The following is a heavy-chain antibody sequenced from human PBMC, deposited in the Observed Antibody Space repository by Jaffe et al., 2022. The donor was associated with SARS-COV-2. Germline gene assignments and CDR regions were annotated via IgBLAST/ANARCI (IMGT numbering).Heavy chain of an antibody. Sequence: EVQLVESGGGLVQPGGSLRLSCAASGFTFSSYWMHWVRQAPGKGLVWVSRINSDGSSTSYADSVKGRFTISRDNAKNTLYLQMNSLRAEDTAVYYCASRSNDYGDSGGYGMDVWGQGTTVTVSS. CDR1: GFTFSSYW. J-gene: IGHJ6*02. V-gene: IGHV3-74*01. CDR2: INSDGSST. CDR3: ASRSNDYGDSGGYGMDV. D-gene: IGHD4-17*01.